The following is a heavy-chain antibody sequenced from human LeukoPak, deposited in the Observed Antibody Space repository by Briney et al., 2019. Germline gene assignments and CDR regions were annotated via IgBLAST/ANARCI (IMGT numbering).Heavy chain of an antibody. D-gene: IGHD6-19*01. CDR1: GFTFNIRW. Sequence: GGSLRLSCAASGFTFNIRWMHWVHQAPGKGLEWVSSISSSSSYIYYADSVKGRFTISRDNAKNSLYLQMNSLRAEDTAVYYCAREVDSSGWFDYWGQGTLVTVSS. CDR3: AREVDSSGWFDY. V-gene: IGHV3-21*01. CDR2: ISSSSSYI. J-gene: IGHJ4*02.